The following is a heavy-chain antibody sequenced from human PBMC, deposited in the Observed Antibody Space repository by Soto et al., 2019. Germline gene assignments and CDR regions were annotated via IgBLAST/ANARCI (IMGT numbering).Heavy chain of an antibody. CDR2: ISGSGGST. Sequence: LRLSCAASGFTFSIYAMSWVRQAPGKGLEWVSAISGSGGSTFYADSVKGRFTISRDNSKNTLYLQMNSLRAEDTAAYYCAKRGYCSSTSCFRNFDYWGQGTLVTVSS. J-gene: IGHJ4*02. D-gene: IGHD2-2*01. CDR1: GFTFSIYA. CDR3: AKRGYCSSTSCFRNFDY. V-gene: IGHV3-23*01.